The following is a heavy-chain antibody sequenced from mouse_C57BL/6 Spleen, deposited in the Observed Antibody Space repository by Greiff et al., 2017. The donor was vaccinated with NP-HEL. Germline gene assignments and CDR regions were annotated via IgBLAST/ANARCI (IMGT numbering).Heavy chain of an antibody. CDR3: ARIGYYYPYYAMDY. J-gene: IGHJ4*01. V-gene: IGHV1-55*01. CDR2: IYPGSGST. Sequence: VQLQQPGAELVKPGASVKMSCKASGYTFTSYWITWVKQRPGQGLEWIGDIYPGSGSTNYNEKFKSKATLTVDTSSSTAYMQLSSLTSEDSAVYYCARIGYYYPYYAMDYWGQGTSVTVSS. CDR1: GYTFTSYW. D-gene: IGHD1-1*01.